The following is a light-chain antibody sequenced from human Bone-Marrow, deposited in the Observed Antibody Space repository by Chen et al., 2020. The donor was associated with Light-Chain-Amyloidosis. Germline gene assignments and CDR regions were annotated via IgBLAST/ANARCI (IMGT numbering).Light chain of an antibody. CDR1: QNIRKW. CDR2: DAS. V-gene: IGKV1-5*01. Sequence: DIQMTQFPSTLSASVGDSVTITCRASQNIRKWVAWYQQNPGKAPNLLIYDASNLESGVPSRFSGSGSGTEFTLTSSSLQPDDFATYYFRQYNAFSMYTFGQGTKLEIK. J-gene: IGKJ2*01. CDR3: RQYNAFSMYT.